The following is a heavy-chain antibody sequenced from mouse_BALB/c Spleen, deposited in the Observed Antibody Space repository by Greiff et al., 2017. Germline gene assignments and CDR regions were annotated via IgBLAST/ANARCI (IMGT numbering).Heavy chain of an antibody. CDR1: GFSLTSYG. V-gene: IGHV2-9*02. Sequence: VKLMESGPGLVAPSQSLSITCTVSGFSLTSYGVHWVRQPPGKGLEWLGVIWAGGSTNYNSAIMSRLSISKDNSQSQVFLTMNSLQTDDTARYYCARDYFDYWGQGTTLTVSA. CDR2: IWAGGST. J-gene: IGHJ2*01. CDR3: ARDYFDY.